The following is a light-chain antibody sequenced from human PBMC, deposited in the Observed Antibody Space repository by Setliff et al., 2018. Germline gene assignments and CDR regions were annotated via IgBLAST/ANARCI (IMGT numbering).Light chain of an antibody. CDR3: QVWDSSTNHFMV. CDR2: DDR. Sequence: SYELTQPPSVSVAPGNTARITCGGNNIGSKSVHWYQQKSGQAPVLIVYDDRERPSGIPERFSGSNSGNTATLTISRVEAGDEAAYYCQVWDSSTNHFMVFGGGTQLTVL. J-gene: IGLJ3*02. CDR1: NIGSKS. V-gene: IGLV3-21*03.